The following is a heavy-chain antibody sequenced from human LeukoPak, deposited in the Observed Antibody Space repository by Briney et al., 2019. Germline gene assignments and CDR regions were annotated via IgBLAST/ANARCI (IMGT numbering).Heavy chain of an antibody. CDR3: ARGSSPFDY. CDR2: LYYSGNT. Sequence: SETLSLTCTVSGGSISSYYWSWIRQPPGKGLEWSGSLYYSGNTNYNPSLKSRVTISLDTSKNQFSLKLSSVNAADTAVYYCARGSSPFDYWGQGTLVTVSS. J-gene: IGHJ4*02. V-gene: IGHV4-59*08. CDR1: GGSISSYY.